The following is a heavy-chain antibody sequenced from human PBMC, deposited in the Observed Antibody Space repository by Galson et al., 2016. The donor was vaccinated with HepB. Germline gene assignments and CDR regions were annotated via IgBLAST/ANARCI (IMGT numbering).Heavy chain of an antibody. D-gene: IGHD6-13*01. J-gene: IGHJ5*02. V-gene: IGHV3-30*07. CDR3: ARDRGIAAGGWFDP. Sequence: SVKDRFTISRDNSKNTVYQQMNSLRAEDTAVYFCARDRGIAAGGWFDPWGQGTQVTVSS.